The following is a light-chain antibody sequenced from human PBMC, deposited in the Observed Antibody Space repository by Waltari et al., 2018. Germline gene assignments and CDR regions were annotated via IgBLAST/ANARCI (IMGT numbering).Light chain of an antibody. V-gene: IGKV3-20*01. CDR3: QQYGSSILYT. Sequence: VLTQSPGTLSLSPGERATLSCRASQSLTKKYLAWYQQKPGQAPRLLIYGASSRAAGIPDRLSGSGSGTDFTLTISRLEPDDFGVYYCQQYGSSILYTFGQGTKLEIK. CDR2: GAS. CDR1: QSLTKKY. J-gene: IGKJ2*01.